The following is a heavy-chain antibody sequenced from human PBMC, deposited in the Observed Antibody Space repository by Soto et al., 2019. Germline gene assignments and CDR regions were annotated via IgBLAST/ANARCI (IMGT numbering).Heavy chain of an antibody. D-gene: IGHD6-13*01. J-gene: IGHJ6*02. CDR3: ARVRGIAAAGTGYYYGMDF. Sequence: GGSLRLSCAASGFTFSSYWMHWVRQAPGKGLVWVSRINSDGSSTSYADSVKGRFTISRDNAKNTLYLQMNSLRAEDTAVYYCARVRGIAAAGTGYYYGMDFWGQGTTVTVSS. CDR2: INSDGSST. CDR1: GFTFSSYW. V-gene: IGHV3-74*01.